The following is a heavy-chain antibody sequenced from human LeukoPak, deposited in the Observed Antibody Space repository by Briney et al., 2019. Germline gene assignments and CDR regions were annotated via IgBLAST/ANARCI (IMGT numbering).Heavy chain of an antibody. D-gene: IGHD6-13*01. CDR3: ARGPYSSSWYEDY. CDR1: GYSFTEYY. J-gene: IGHJ4*02. CDR2: INPSLGST. V-gene: IGHV1-46*01. Sequence: GASVKVSCKASGYSFTEYYMYWVRQAPGQGLEWMGIINPSLGSTSYAQKFQGRVFMTRDMSTSTVYMELSSLTSEDTAVYCCARGPYSSSWYEDYWGQGTLVTVSS.